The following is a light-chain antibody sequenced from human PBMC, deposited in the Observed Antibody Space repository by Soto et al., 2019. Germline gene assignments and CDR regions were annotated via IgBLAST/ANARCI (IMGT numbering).Light chain of an antibody. CDR3: RQHNSLPIT. Sequence: VDRVTITCRASQGISSYLVWYQQKAGKAPKSLIYAASTLQTGVPSRFSGSGSGTEFTLTISSLQPEDSATYYCRQHNSLPITFGQGTRLEIK. CDR1: QGISSY. CDR2: AAS. J-gene: IGKJ5*01. V-gene: IGKV1-9*01.